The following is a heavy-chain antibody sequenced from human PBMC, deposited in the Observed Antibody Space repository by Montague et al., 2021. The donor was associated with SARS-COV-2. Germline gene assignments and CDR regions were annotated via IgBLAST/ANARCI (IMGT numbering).Heavy chain of an antibody. J-gene: IGHJ5*02. V-gene: IGHV4-39*07. CDR3: ARDHWGWLSVEGSFEP. CDR1: GGSISSSSFH. D-gene: IGHD1-26*01. CDR2: IYYSGGT. Sequence: SETLSLTCTLSGGSISSSSFHWGWIRQPPGKGLEWIGTIYYSGGTYYXPSLKSRVTISVDTSKNQFSLKLSSVNAADTAVYYCARDHWGWLSVEGSFEPWGQGTLVTVSS.